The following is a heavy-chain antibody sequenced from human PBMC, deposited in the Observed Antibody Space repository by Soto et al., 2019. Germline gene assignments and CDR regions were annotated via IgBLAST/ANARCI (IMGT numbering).Heavy chain of an antibody. J-gene: IGHJ4*02. CDR2: VSTYSPKT. CDR1: GYTFASYG. D-gene: IGHD1-26*01. CDR3: ARDWSGEMNRLADS. Sequence: QVQLVQSGAEVKKPWASVKVSCKASGYTFASYGISWLRQAPGQGLEWLGWVSTYSPKTVYAQKFQGRVTMTTDTSTTTAYMELTSLTSNDTAVYYCARDWSGEMNRLADSWGPRTLVTVSS. V-gene: IGHV1-18*04.